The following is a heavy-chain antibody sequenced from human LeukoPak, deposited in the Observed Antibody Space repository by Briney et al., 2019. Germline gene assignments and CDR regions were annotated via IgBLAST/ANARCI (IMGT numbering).Heavy chain of an antibody. J-gene: IGHJ3*02. V-gene: IGHV3-53*04. CDR1: GFSVSSNY. CDR2: LYSGGTT. CDR3: ARGGNGYYWAFDI. Sequence: AGSLTLSCAASGFSVSSNYMSWVRQAPGKGLEWVSLLYSGGTTSYPASVKSRFTISRHDSKNTLYLQMNSLGAEDTAVYYCARGGNGYYWAFDIWGQGTMVTVSS. D-gene: IGHD3-22*01.